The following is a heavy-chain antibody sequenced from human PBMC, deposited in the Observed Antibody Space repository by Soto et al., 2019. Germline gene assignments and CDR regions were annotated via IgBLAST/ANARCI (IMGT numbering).Heavy chain of an antibody. CDR1: GYTFTSYI. D-gene: IGHD6-13*01. Sequence: QVQLVQSGAEVKKPGASVKVSCKASGYTFTSYIMHWVRQAPGQRPEWMGWINAGNGNTKFSQKFQGRVTLTTDTSASTGYMELTSLRADDTAVYYCAREFSVAAAGKVDYWGQGTPVTVSS. CDR3: AREFSVAAAGKVDY. J-gene: IGHJ4*02. CDR2: INAGNGNT. V-gene: IGHV1-3*01.